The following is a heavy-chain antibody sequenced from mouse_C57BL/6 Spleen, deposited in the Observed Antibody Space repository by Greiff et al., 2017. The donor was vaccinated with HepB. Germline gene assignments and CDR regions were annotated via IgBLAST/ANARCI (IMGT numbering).Heavy chain of an antibody. CDR1: GYTFTDYY. CDR2: INPNNGGT. V-gene: IGHV1-26*01. D-gene: IGHD3-1*01. CDR3: ARSPLLTLGAMDY. J-gene: IGHJ4*01. Sequence: VQLQQSGPELVKPGASVKISCKASGYTFTDYYMNWVKQSHGKSLEWIGDINPNNGGTSYNQKFKGKATLTVDKSSSTAYMELRSLTSEDSAVYYCARSPLLTLGAMDYWGQGTSVTVSS.